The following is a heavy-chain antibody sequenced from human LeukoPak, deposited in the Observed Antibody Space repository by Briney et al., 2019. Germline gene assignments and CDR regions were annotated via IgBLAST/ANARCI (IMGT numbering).Heavy chain of an antibody. D-gene: IGHD6-19*01. CDR3: ARDGVAVAGLFDY. CDR2: INQDGSAK. Sequence: GGSLRPSCAASGFTFSSYWMTWVRQAPGKGLEWVANINQDGSAKYYEDSVKGRFTISRDNARNSLYLQVNSLRAEDTAVYYCARDGVAVAGLFDYWGQGTLVTVSS. CDR1: GFTFSSYW. J-gene: IGHJ4*02. V-gene: IGHV3-7*01.